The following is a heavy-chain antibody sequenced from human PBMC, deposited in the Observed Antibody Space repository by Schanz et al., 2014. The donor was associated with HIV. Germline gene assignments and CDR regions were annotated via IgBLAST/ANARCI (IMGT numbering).Heavy chain of an antibody. Sequence: QVQLVQSGAEVKKPGSSVRVSCKASGETFSNYVISWVRQAPGQGLEWMGGIIPISGTANYAQKFQGRVTLTRDTTATTVYMELSSLKSEDTAVYYCARTHYSVVSSRAMDVWGQGTTVTVSS. V-gene: IGHV1-69*06. CDR2: IIPISGTA. CDR1: GETFSNYV. CDR3: ARTHYSVVSSRAMDV. D-gene: IGHD2-15*01. J-gene: IGHJ6*02.